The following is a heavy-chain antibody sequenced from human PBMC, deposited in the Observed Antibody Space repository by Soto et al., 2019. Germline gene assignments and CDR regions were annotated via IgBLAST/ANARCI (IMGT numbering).Heavy chain of an antibody. V-gene: IGHV4-38-2*02. CDR2: IYHSGST. CDR3: ARDLEHQIWDYYDSSGYWNWFDP. Sequence: LSLTCAVSGYSISSGYYWGWIRQPPGKGLEWIGSIYHSGSTYYNPSLKSRVTISVDTSKNQFSLKLSSVTAADTAVYYCARDLEHQIWDYYDSSGYWNWFDPWGQGTLVTVSS. D-gene: IGHD3-22*01. J-gene: IGHJ5*02. CDR1: GYSISSGYY.